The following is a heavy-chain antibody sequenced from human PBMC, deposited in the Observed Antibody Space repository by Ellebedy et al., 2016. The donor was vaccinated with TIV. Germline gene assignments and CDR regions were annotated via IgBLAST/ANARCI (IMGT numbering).Heavy chain of an antibody. D-gene: IGHD2-21*01. J-gene: IGHJ4*02. CDR3: ARPLRNIVKGGFDY. CDR1: GFTFSSYS. CDR2: ISSSSSTI. V-gene: IGHV3-48*02. Sequence: GESLKISCAASGFTFSSYSMNWVRQAPGKGLEWVSYISSSSSTIYYADSVKGRFTISRDNAKNSLYLQMNSLRDEDTAVYYCARPLRNIVKGGFDYWGQGTLVTVSS.